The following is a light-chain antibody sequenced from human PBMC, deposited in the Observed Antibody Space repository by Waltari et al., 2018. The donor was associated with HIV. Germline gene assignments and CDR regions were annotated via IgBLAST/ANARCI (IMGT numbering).Light chain of an antibody. Sequence: QSVLTQPPSVSAAPGQKVTISCSGSSSNIGNNYVSWYQQLPGTAPKLLIYDNNKRTQGIPDRFSGSKSGTSATLGITGLQTGDEADYYCGTWDSSLSAVVFGGGTKLTVL. V-gene: IGLV1-51*01. J-gene: IGLJ2*01. CDR2: DNN. CDR3: GTWDSSLSAVV. CDR1: SSNIGNNY.